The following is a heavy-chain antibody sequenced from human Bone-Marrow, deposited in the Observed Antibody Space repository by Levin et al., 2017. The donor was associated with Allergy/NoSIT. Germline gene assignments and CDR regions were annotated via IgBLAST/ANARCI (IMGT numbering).Heavy chain of an antibody. V-gene: IGHV4-30-4*01. CDR2: IYYSGST. Sequence: SETLSLTCTVSGGSISSGDYYWSWIRQPPGKGLEWIGYIYYSGSTYYNPSLKSRVTISVDTSKNQFSLKLSSVTAADTAVYYCAREEATTVVTLFDYWGQGTLVTVSS. CDR3: AREEATTVVTLFDY. J-gene: IGHJ4*02. D-gene: IGHD4-23*01. CDR1: GGSISSGDYY.